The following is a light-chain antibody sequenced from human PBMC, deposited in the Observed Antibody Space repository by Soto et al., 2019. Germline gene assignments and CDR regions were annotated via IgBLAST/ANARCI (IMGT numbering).Light chain of an antibody. J-gene: IGLJ2*01. CDR1: SSDVGGYNY. Sequence: QSALTQPASVSGSPGQSITISCTGTSSDVGGYNYVSWYQQHPGKAPKLMIYEVSNRPSGVSNRFSGSTSGNTASLTISGLQAEDEADYYCNSYTSSSTPVFGGGTKLTVL. CDR3: NSYTSSSTPV. V-gene: IGLV2-14*01. CDR2: EVS.